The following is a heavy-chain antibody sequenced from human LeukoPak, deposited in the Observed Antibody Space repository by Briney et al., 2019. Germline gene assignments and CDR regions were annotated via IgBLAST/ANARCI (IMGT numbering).Heavy chain of an antibody. Sequence: RSGGSLRLSCAASGFTFSNAWMSWVRQAPGKGLGWVGRIKSKTDGWTTDYAAPVKGRFTISRDDSKNTLYLQMNSLKTEDTAVYYCGGELPPFDYWGQGTLVTVSS. J-gene: IGHJ4*02. V-gene: IGHV3-15*01. CDR1: GFTFSNAW. CDR3: GGELPPFDY. D-gene: IGHD3-10*01. CDR2: IKSKTDGWTT.